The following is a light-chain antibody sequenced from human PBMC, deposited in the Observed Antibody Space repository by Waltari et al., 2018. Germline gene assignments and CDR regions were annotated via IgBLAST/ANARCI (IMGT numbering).Light chain of an antibody. Sequence: QSVLTQPPSVSAAPGQRVTIYCSGGSSNIGNNYVSWYRQFPGTAPKLLIYEDNERPSGVPGRFSGSKSGTSATLDITGLQAGDEADYYCGTWDSSLSGAVFGGGTHLTVL. CDR1: SSNIGNNY. V-gene: IGLV1-51*02. CDR2: EDN. CDR3: GTWDSSLSGAV. J-gene: IGLJ7*01.